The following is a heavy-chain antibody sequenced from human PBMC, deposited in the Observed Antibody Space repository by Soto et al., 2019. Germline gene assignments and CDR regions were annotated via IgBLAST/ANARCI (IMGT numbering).Heavy chain of an antibody. D-gene: IGHD2-2*02. CDR3: AKDGTTAGIHYYAMDV. J-gene: IGHJ6*02. CDR2: IGRGGDT. Sequence: PVGSLRLSCEVSGFRFTSYGMDWVRQGPGKGLEWVSTIGRGGDTFYADSVKGRFTISRDNSKNTLFLQMNSLRAEDTALYFCAKDGTTAGIHYYAMDVWGQGTTVTVSS. V-gene: IGHV3-23*01. CDR1: GFRFTSYG.